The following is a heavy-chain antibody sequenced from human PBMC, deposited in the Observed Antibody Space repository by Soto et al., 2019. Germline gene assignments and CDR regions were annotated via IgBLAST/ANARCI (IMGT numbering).Heavy chain of an antibody. Sequence: PGGSLRLSCAASGFTFSSYAMSWVRQAPGKGLEWVSAISGSGGSTYYADSVKGRFTISSDTSKNTLYLQMNSLSDEDTAVYYCARDGGSGTSVAGTGAYFGMDVWGQGTTVTVSS. V-gene: IGHV3-23*01. CDR3: ARDGGSGTSVAGTGAYFGMDV. CDR2: ISGSGGST. J-gene: IGHJ6*02. D-gene: IGHD6-19*01. CDR1: GFTFSSYA.